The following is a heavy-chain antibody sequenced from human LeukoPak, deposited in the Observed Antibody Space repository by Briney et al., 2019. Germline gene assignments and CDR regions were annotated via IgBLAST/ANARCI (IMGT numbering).Heavy chain of an antibody. V-gene: IGHV3-23*01. D-gene: IGHD1-26*01. CDR1: GFTFNAYT. J-gene: IGHJ4*02. CDR2: MSGGGVST. CDR3: VKENIRSGGYNAYFDY. Sequence: PGGSLRLSCAASGFTFNAYTMSWVRQAPGKGLEWVSAMSGGGVSTYYADSVKGRFTISRDNSKNTVYLQMNSLRAEDTAVYYCVKENIRSGGYNAYFDYWGQGTLVTVSS.